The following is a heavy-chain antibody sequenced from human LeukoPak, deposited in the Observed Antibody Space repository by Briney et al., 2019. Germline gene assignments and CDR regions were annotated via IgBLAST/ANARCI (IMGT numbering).Heavy chain of an antibody. D-gene: IGHD3-22*01. CDR2: IYYSGST. CDR3: ARDSAWKSDYYYDSSGYSNDAFDI. V-gene: IGHV4-59*01. J-gene: IGHJ3*02. Sequence: SETLSLTCTFSGGSISSYYWSWIRQPAGKGLKWIGYIYYSGSTNYNPSLKSRVTVSVDTSKNQFSLKLSSVTVADTAVCYCARDSAWKSDYYYDSSGYSNDAFDIWGQGTMVTFSS. CDR1: GGSISSYY.